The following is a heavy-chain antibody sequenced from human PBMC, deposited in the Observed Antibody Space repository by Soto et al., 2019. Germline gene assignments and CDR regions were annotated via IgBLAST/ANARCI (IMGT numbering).Heavy chain of an antibody. CDR1: GFTFTRYS. CDR2: ISSTTNYI. J-gene: IGHJ4*02. Sequence: RGSLRLCCAASGFTFTRYSMNWFRQAPGKGLEWVSSISSTTNYIYYADSMKGRFTVSRDNAKNSVYLEMNSLSAEDTAVYYCARESEDLTSNFDYWGQGTLVTVSS. V-gene: IGHV3-21*01. CDR3: ARESEDLTSNFDY.